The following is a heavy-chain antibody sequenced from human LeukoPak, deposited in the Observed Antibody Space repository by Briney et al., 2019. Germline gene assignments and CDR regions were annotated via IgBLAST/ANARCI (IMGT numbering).Heavy chain of an antibody. Sequence: SETLSLTCTVSGGSISSSSYYWGWIRQPPGKGLEWTGSIYYSGSTYYNPSLKSRVTMSVDTSKNQFSLKLSSVTAADTAVYYCARVGYYDSSGNNWFDPWGQGTLVTVSS. CDR1: GGSISSSSYY. CDR3: ARVGYYDSSGNNWFDP. V-gene: IGHV4-39*07. J-gene: IGHJ5*02. D-gene: IGHD3-22*01. CDR2: IYYSGST.